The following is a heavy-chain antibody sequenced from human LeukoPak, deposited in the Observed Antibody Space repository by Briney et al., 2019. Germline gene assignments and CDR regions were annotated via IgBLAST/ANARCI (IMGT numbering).Heavy chain of an antibody. CDR3: ARDGSRFCSSTSCYSGYYYYGMDV. CDR1: GFTFSDYY. Sequence: PGGSLRLSCAASGFTFSDYYMSWIRQAPGKGLEGVSYITSGGRTIYYADSVKGRFTISRDNAKDSLYLQMNSLRAGDTAVYYCARDGSRFCSSTSCYSGYYYYGMDVWGQGTTVTVSS. V-gene: IGHV3-11*01. CDR2: ITSGGRTI. J-gene: IGHJ6*02. D-gene: IGHD2-2*01.